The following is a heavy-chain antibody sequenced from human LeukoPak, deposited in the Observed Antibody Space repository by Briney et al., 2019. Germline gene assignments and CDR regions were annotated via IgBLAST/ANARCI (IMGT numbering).Heavy chain of an antibody. Sequence: SETLSLTCTVSGGSISNFYWSWIRQPPGKGLEWIGYIYFSGSTNYNPTFKSRVTISEDTSKNQFSLKLSSVTAADTAVYYCARLGRRDGYNVIDYWGQGTLVTVSS. CDR1: GGSISNFY. V-gene: IGHV4-59*08. CDR2: IYFSGST. D-gene: IGHD5-24*01. CDR3: ARLGRRDGYNVIDY. J-gene: IGHJ4*02.